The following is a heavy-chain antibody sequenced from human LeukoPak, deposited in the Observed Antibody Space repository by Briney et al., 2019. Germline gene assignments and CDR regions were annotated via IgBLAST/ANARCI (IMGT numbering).Heavy chain of an antibody. J-gene: IGHJ4*02. CDR3: ARSFYGSGSYYLDY. V-gene: IGHV3-23*01. Sequence: PGGSLRLSCADSGITFSSYAMSWVRQAPGKGLEWVSGISISGGSTFYADSVKGRFTISRDNSKNTLYLQMNSLRAEDTAVYYCARSFYGSGSYYLDYWGQGTLVTVSS. CDR1: GITFSSYA. CDR2: ISISGGST. D-gene: IGHD3-10*01.